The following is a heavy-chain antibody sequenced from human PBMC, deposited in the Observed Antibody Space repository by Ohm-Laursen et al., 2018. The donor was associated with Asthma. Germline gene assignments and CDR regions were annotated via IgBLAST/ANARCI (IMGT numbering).Heavy chain of an antibody. Sequence: SQTLSLTCPVSGGSVSGYYWSWIRQPPGRGLEWIAYMHSSGGANYNPSLQSRVTLSVDTSNNRVSLRLSFVTAADTALYFCARLDWALSVFDLWGQGALVTVAS. V-gene: IGHV4-59*02. D-gene: IGHD3-9*01. J-gene: IGHJ5*02. CDR3: ARLDWALSVFDL. CDR2: MHSSGGA. CDR1: GGSVSGYY.